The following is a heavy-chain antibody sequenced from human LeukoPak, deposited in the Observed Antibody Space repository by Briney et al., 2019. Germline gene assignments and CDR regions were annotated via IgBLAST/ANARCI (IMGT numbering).Heavy chain of an antibody. CDR2: IIPILGIP. CDR1: GGTFSSYA. Sequence: SVKVSCKASGGTFSSYAISWVRHAPGQGLEWMGRIIPILGIPNYAQKFQGRVTITADKSTSTAYMELSSLTSEDTAVYYCVVKVGATGFDYWGQGTLVTVSS. D-gene: IGHD1-26*01. CDR3: VVKVGATGFDY. V-gene: IGHV1-69*04. J-gene: IGHJ4*02.